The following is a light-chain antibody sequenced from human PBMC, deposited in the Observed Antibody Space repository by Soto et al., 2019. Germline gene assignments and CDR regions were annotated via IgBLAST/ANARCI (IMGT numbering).Light chain of an antibody. CDR2: EVS. V-gene: IGKV2D-29*02. CDR3: FQSTQLPWT. J-gene: IGKJ1*01. Sequence: EIVLTQNPLSLSVTPGQPASISCKSSQNLLHSDGRTFLYWYLQKPGQSPQLLIYEVSNRLSGVPDRFSGSGSGTDFTLEVSRVEAEDVGIYYCFQSTQLPWTIGQGTKVEI. CDR1: QNLLHSDGRTF.